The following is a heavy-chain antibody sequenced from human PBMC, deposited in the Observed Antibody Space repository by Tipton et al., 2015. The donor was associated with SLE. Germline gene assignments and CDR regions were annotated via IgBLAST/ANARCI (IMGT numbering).Heavy chain of an antibody. J-gene: IGHJ4*02. CDR3: ARGGGGSHGLSDGFDH. V-gene: IGHV3-33*01. CDR2: IWYDGNNK. CDR1: GFIFSNYG. D-gene: IGHD3-16*01. Sequence: SLRLSCAASGFIFSNYGLHWVRQAPGKGLEWLALIWYDGNNKNYADSVKGRFTISRDNSKNTLYLEMNSLSAEDSGVYFCARGGGGSHGLSDGFDHWGQGTLVTVSS.